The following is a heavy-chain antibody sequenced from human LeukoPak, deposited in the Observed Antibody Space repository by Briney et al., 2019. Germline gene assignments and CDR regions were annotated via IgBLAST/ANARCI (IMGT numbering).Heavy chain of an antibody. D-gene: IGHD3-22*01. V-gene: IGHV1-8*03. J-gene: IGHJ4*02. CDR1: GYTFTSYD. CDR3: ARGYDSSGYYYFDY. Sequence: ASVKVSCKASGYTFTSYDINWVRQATGQGHECMGWMNPNSGNTGYAQKFQGRVTITRNTSISTAYMELSSLRSEDTAVYYCARGYDSSGYYYFDYWGQGTLVTVSS. CDR2: MNPNSGNT.